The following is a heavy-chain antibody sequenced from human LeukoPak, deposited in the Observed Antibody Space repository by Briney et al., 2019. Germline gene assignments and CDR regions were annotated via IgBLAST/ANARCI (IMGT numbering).Heavy chain of an antibody. J-gene: IGHJ2*01. CDR1: GGSISSSSYY. V-gene: IGHV4-39*07. Sequence: SETLSLTCTVSGGSISSSSYYWGWIRQPPGKGLEWIGSIYYSGSTYYNPSLKSRVTISVDTSKNQFSLKLSSVTAADAAVYYCARGIAAAGTSWYFDLWGRGTLVTVSS. CDR2: IYYSGST. D-gene: IGHD6-13*01. CDR3: ARGIAAAGTSWYFDL.